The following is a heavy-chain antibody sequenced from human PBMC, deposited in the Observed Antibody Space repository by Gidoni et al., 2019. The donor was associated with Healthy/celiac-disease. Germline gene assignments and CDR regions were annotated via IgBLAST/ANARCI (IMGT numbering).Heavy chain of an antibody. J-gene: IGHJ3*02. D-gene: IGHD3-3*01. CDR3: ATGGMVRFLEWSRDAFDI. V-gene: IGHV1-24*01. CDR1: GYTLTELS. CDR2: FDPEDGET. Sequence: QVQLVQSGAEVKKPGASVKVSCKVSGYTLTELSMHWVRQAPGKGLEWMGGFDPEDGETIYAQKFQGRITMTEDTSTDTAYMELSSLRSEDTAVYYCATGGMVRFLEWSRDAFDIWGQGTMVTVSS.